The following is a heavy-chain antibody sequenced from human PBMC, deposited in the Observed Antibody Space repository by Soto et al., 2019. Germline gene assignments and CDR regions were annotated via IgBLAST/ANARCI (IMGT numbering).Heavy chain of an antibody. V-gene: IGHV3-48*01. CDR3: ARGYDILTDYHADYYYGMDV. J-gene: IGHJ6*02. CDR1: GFTFSSYS. Sequence: PGGSLRLSCAASGFTFSSYSMNWVRQAPGKGLEWVSYISSSSSTIYYADSVKGRFTISRDNSKNTLYLQMNSLRAEDTAVYYCARGYDILTDYHADYYYGMDVWGQGTTVTVSS. CDR2: ISSSSSTI. D-gene: IGHD3-9*01.